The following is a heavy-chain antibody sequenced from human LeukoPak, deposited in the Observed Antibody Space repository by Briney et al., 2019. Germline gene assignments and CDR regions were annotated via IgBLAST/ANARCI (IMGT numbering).Heavy chain of an antibody. CDR3: ARDHCSSTSCYAGGHNWFDP. D-gene: IGHD2-2*01. CDR2: IIPIFGTA. CDR1: GGTFSSYA. J-gene: IGHJ5*02. V-gene: IGHV1-69*05. Sequence: GASVKVSCKASGGTFSSYAISWVRQAPGQGLEWMGGIIPIFGTANYAQKFQGRVTMTTDTSTSTAYMELRSLRSDDTAVYYCARDHCSSTSCYAGGHNWFDPWGQGTLVTVSS.